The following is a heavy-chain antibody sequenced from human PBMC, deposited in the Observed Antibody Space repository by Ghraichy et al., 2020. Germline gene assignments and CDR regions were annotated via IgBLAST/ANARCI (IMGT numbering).Heavy chain of an antibody. CDR1: GGSVSSGSYY. V-gene: IGHV4-61*01. CDR2: IYYSGST. D-gene: IGHD1-26*01. CDR3: ARAERELRLWYFDL. Sequence: SETLSLTCTVSGGSVSSGSYYWSWIRQPPGKGLEWIGYIYYSGSTNYNPSLKSRVTISVDTSKNQFSLKLSSVTAADTAVYYCARAERELRLWYFDLWGRGTLVTVSS. J-gene: IGHJ2*01.